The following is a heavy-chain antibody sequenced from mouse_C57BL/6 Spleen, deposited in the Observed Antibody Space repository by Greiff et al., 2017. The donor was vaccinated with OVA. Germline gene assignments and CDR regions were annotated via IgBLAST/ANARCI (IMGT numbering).Heavy chain of an antibody. Sequence: VQLQQSGPELVKPGASVKISCKASGYAFSSYWMNWVKQRPGKGLEWIGRIYPGDGDTNYNGKFKGKATLTADKSSSTAYMQLSSLTSEDSAVYFCARSARITTVVATDYWGQGTTLTVSS. J-gene: IGHJ2*01. CDR3: ARSARITTVVATDY. CDR1: GYAFSSYW. CDR2: IYPGDGDT. D-gene: IGHD1-1*01. V-gene: IGHV1-82*01.